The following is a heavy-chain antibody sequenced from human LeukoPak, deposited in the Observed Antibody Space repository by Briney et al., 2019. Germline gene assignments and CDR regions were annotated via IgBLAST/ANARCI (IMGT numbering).Heavy chain of an antibody. CDR2: IRYDGSNK. Sequence: PGGSLRLSCAASGFTFSSYGMHWVRQAPGKGLEWVAFIRYDGSNKYYADSVKGRFTISRDNSKNTLYLQMNSLRAEDTAVYCCAKDKTAAGRPPTNLDYWGQGTLVTVSS. CDR3: AKDKTAAGRPPTNLDY. D-gene: IGHD6-13*01. CDR1: GFTFSSYG. J-gene: IGHJ4*02. V-gene: IGHV3-30*02.